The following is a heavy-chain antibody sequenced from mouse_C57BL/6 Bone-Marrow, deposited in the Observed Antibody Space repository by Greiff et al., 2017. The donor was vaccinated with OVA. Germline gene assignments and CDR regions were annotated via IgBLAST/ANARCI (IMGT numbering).Heavy chain of an antibody. J-gene: IGHJ4*01. Sequence: VQLVESGAELVRPGASVTLSCKASGYTFTDYEMHWVKQTPVHGLEWIGAIDPETGGTAYNQKFKGKAILTADKSSSTAYMELRSLTSEDSAVYYCTRPPYYYAMDYWGQGTSVTVSS. CDR1: GYTFTDYE. V-gene: IGHV1-15*01. CDR2: IDPETGGT. CDR3: TRPPYYYAMDY.